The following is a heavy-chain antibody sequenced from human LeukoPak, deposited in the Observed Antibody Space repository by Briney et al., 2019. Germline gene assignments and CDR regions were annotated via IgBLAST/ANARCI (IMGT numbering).Heavy chain of an antibody. J-gene: IGHJ4*02. CDR3: ARTKGSTSYFDA. V-gene: IGHV1-18*01. Sequence: GASVKVSCKASGYTFTSFGISSGRQAPGQGLEWMGWISGYTGNTKYAQKLQGRVTMTTDTSASTAYMDLRSLRSDDTAMYYCARTKGSTSYFDAWGQGTLVTVSS. CDR1: GYTFTSFG. D-gene: IGHD2-2*01. CDR2: ISGYTGNT.